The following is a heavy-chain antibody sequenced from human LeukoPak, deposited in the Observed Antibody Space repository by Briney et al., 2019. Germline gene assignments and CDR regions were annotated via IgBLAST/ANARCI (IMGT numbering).Heavy chain of an antibody. J-gene: IGHJ4*02. Sequence: SETLSLTCTVSGGSISSYYWSWIRQPPGKGLEWIGYIYYSGSTNYNPSLKSRVTISVDTSKNQFSLKLSSVTAADTAVYYCARDGAGLFGELLRGFDYWGQGTLVTVSS. CDR3: ARDGAGLFGELLRGFDY. V-gene: IGHV4-59*12. D-gene: IGHD3-10*02. CDR1: GGSISSYY. CDR2: IYYSGST.